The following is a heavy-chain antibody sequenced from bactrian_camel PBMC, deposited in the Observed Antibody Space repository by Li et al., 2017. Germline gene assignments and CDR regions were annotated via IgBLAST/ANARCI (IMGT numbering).Heavy chain of an antibody. CDR3: TDLRCLDGKPDN. D-gene: IGHD3*01. J-gene: IGHJ4*01. CDR1: LRVVVTCG. V-gene: IGHV3S53*01. CDR2: IDSDGTR. Sequence: PLVASGGGSVQAGGSLKLSCQASLRVVVTCGMAWYRQQPGKEREFVSSIDSDGTRAYAESVKGRFTISLSYTKRLLDLLMSNLKTEDTATYYCTDLRCLDGKPDNWGQGTQVTVS.